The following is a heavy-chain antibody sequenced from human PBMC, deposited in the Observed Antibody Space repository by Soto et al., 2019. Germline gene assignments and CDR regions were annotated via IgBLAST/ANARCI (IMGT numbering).Heavy chain of an antibody. CDR2: ISGSGGTT. D-gene: IGHD3-10*01. CDR3: AKDRHYGSGTYSDSYLDY. Sequence: EVQLLESGGGLVQPGGSLRLSCGGSGFTFNSYAMTWVRQAPGKGLEWVSAISGSGGTTYYANSVKGRFTISRDQSKDTRDLQMNSLRAEDTAIYYCAKDRHYGSGTYSDSYLDYWGQGTLVTVSS. J-gene: IGHJ4*02. CDR1: GFTFNSYA. V-gene: IGHV3-23*01.